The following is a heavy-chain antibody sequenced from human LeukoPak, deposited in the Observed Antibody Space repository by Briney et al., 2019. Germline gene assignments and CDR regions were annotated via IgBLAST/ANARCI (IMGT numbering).Heavy chain of an antibody. CDR2: FDPEDGET. CDR3: ATDISIAAAGTAFDY. D-gene: IGHD6-13*01. CDR1: GYTLTELS. J-gene: IGHJ4*02. Sequence: GASVKVSCKVSGYTLTELSMHWVRQAPGKGLEWMGGFDPEDGETIYAQKFQGRVTMTEDTSTDTAYMELGSLRSEDTAVYYCATDISIAAAGTAFDYWGQGTLVTVSS. V-gene: IGHV1-24*01.